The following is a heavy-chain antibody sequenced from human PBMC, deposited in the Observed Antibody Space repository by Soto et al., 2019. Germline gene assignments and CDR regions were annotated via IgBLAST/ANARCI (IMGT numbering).Heavy chain of an antibody. CDR2: ISSSGSTI. CDR1: GFTFSSYE. J-gene: IGHJ4*02. CDR3: ARDGQRAAAMDYFDY. V-gene: IGHV3-48*03. D-gene: IGHD2-2*01. Sequence: PGGSLRLSCAASGFTFSSYEMNWVRQAPGKGLEWVSYISSSGSTIYYADSVKGRFTISRDNAKNSLYLQMNSLRAEDTAVYYCARDGQRAAAMDYFDYWGQGTLVTVSS.